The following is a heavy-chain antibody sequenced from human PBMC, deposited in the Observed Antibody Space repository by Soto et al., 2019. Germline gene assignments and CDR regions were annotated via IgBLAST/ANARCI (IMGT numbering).Heavy chain of an antibody. D-gene: IGHD2-2*01. CDR1: GGSISSGGYY. CDR2: IYYSGST. Sequence: PSETLSLTCTVSGGSISSGGYYWSWFRQHPGKGLEWIGYIYYSGSTYYNPSLKSRVTISVDTSKNQFSLKLSSVTAADTAVYYCARVAIYCSSTSCSKARFDYWGQGTLVTVSS. CDR3: ARVAIYCSSTSCSKARFDY. J-gene: IGHJ4*02. V-gene: IGHV4-31*03.